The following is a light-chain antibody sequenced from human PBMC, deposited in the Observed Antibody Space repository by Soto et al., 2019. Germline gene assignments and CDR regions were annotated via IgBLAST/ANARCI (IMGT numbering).Light chain of an antibody. CDR2: KAS. CDR3: QQYNSYST. CDR1: QYISTW. J-gene: IGKJ1*01. V-gene: IGKV1-5*03. Sequence: DIQMTQSPSTLSASVGDRVTITCRASQYISTWLAWYQQKPGKAPKLLISKASSLESGVPSRFSGSGSGTEFTITSSSLQPDDFATYYCQQYNSYSTFGQGTKVEVK.